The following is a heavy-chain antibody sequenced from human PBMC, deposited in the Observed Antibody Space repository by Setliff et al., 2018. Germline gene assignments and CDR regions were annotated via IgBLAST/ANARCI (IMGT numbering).Heavy chain of an antibody. Sequence: PSETLSLTCTVSGGSISSSSHYWGWIRQPPGKGLEWIGSIYYPGSTYYNPSLKSRVTMSVDTSKRQFSLKLGSATAADTAVYYCARDMGQPYYFESWGLGTLVTVSS. CDR2: IYYPGST. J-gene: IGHJ4*02. D-gene: IGHD1-1*01. CDR1: GGSISSSSHY. CDR3: ARDMGQPYYFES. V-gene: IGHV4-39*07.